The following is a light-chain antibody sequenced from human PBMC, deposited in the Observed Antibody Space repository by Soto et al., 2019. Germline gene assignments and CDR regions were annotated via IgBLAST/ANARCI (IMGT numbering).Light chain of an antibody. CDR3: QQSYSTPRT. CDR2: AAS. CDR1: QSISSY. V-gene: IGKV1-39*01. J-gene: IGKJ1*01. Sequence: ITMTQSPSSLSATVGDRVTIPCRASQSISSYLNWYQRKPGKAPKLLIYAASSLQSGVPSRFSGSGSGTDFTLTISSLQPEDFATYYCQQSYSTPRTFGQGTKVDI.